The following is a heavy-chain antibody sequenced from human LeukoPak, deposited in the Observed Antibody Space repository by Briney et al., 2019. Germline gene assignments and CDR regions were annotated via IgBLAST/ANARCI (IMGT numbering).Heavy chain of an antibody. CDR3: ARYYYDNSGSIYAFDI. D-gene: IGHD3-22*01. V-gene: IGHV4-59*01. J-gene: IGHJ3*02. CDR2: IYYSGST. CDR1: GGSISSYY. Sequence: KPSETLSLTCTVSGGSISSYYWSCIRQPPGKGLEWIGYIYYSGSTNYNPSLKSRVTISVDTSKNQLSLKLRYVTAADTAVYYCARYYYDNSGSIYAFDIWGQGTMVTVSS.